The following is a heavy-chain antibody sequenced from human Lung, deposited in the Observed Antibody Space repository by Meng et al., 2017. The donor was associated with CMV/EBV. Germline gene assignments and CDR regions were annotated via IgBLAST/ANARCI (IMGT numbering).Heavy chain of an antibody. CDR2: ISVSSTVM. V-gene: IGHV3-11*01. D-gene: IGHD3-10*01. CDR3: ARGRGRGRGIISTGMDV. CDR1: GFTFRDHY. J-gene: IGHJ6*02. Sequence: LTXAASGFTFRDHYMSWIRQAPGKGLEWISYISVSSTVMYYADSVKGRFTISRDDAMSSLYLQMDSLRAEDSALYYCARGRGRGRGIISTGMDVWDQGXTVTVSS.